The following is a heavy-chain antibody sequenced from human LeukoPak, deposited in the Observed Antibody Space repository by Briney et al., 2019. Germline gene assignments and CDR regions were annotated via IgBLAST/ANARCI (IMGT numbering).Heavy chain of an antibody. Sequence: GGSLRLSCAASGFTFSSYAMHWVRQAPGKGLEWVAVISYDGSNKYYADSVKGRFTISRDNSKNTLYLQMNSLRAEDTAVYYCARAPYDSSGFNWFDPWGQGTLVTVSS. CDR3: ARAPYDSSGFNWFDP. V-gene: IGHV3-30-3*01. CDR1: GFTFSSYA. D-gene: IGHD3-22*01. J-gene: IGHJ5*02. CDR2: ISYDGSNK.